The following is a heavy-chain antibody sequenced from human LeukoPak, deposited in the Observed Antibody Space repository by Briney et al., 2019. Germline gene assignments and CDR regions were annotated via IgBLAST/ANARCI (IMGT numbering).Heavy chain of an antibody. CDR2: INHSGST. J-gene: IGHJ4*02. Sequence: PSETLSLTCAVYGGSFSGYYWSWIRQPPGKGLEWIGEINHSGSTNYNPSLKSRVTISVDTSKNQLSLKLSSVTAADTAVYYCARYHRGSYYFDYWAREPWSPSPQ. D-gene: IGHD1-26*01. CDR1: GGSFSGYY. CDR3: ARYHRGSYYFDY. V-gene: IGHV4-34*01.